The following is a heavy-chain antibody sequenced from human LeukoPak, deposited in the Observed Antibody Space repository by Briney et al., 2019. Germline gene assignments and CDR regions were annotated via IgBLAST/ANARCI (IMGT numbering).Heavy chain of an antibody. D-gene: IGHD2-8*01. CDR1: GGSFSGYY. CDR2: INHSGST. J-gene: IGHJ4*02. Sequence: SETLSLTCAVYGGSFSGYYWSWIRQPPGKVLEWIGEINHSGSTNYNPSLKSRVTISVDTSKNQFSLKLSSVTAADTAVYYCARGLRTVLMVYRYWGQGTLVTVSS. CDR3: ARGLRTVLMVYRY. V-gene: IGHV4-34*01.